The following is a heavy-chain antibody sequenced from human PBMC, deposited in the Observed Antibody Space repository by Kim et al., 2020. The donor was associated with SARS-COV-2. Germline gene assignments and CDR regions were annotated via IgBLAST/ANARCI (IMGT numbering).Heavy chain of an antibody. D-gene: IGHD3-10*01. V-gene: IGHV3-30*04. CDR1: GFTFSSYA. CDR3: ARDGGNYYGSGPLHFDY. J-gene: IGHJ4*01. CDR2: ISYDGSNK. Sequence: GGSLRLSCAASGFTFSSYAMHWVRQAPGKGLEWVAVISYDGSNKYYADSVKGRFTISRDNSKNTLYLQMNSLRAEDTAVYYCARDGGNYYGSGPLHFDY.